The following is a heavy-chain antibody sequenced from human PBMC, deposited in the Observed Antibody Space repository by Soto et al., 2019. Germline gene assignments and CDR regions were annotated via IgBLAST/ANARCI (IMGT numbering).Heavy chain of an antibody. V-gene: IGHV4-31*03. Sequence: QVQLQESGPGLVKPAQTLSLTCTVSGGSISSGGYYWSWIRQHPGKGLEWIGYIYYSGSTYYNPSLKSRVTISVDTSKNQFSLKLSSVTAADTAVYYCARGGGYYYDSSAHFDYWGQGTLVTVSS. J-gene: IGHJ4*02. CDR2: IYYSGST. D-gene: IGHD3-22*01. CDR1: GGSISSGGYY. CDR3: ARGGGYYYDSSAHFDY.